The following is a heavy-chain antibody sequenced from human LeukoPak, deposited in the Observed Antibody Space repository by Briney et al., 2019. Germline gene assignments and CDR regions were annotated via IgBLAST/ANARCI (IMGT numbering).Heavy chain of an antibody. Sequence: GGSLRLSCAASGFSVSSNYLSWVRQAPGKGLEWVSVMYSGGSTFYADSVKGRFTISRDNAKNSLYLQMNSLRAEDTAVYYCARARPSLYYYDSSGYYREFDYWGQGTLVTVSS. J-gene: IGHJ4*02. CDR1: GFSVSSNY. CDR2: MYSGGST. D-gene: IGHD3-22*01. V-gene: IGHV3-53*01. CDR3: ARARPSLYYYDSSGYYREFDY.